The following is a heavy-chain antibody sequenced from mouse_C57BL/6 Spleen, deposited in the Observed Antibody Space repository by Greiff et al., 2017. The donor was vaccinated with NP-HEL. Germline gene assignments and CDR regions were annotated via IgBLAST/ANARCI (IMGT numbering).Heavy chain of an antibody. Sequence: QVQLQQPGAELVKPGASVKLSCKASGYTFTSYWMHWVKQRPGQGLEWIGMIHPNSGSTNYNEKFKSKATLTVDKSSSPAYMQLSSLTSEDSAVYYCARCGKGYFDYWGQGTTLTVSS. CDR3: ARCGKGYFDY. CDR2: IHPNSGST. V-gene: IGHV1-64*01. D-gene: IGHD1-1*02. J-gene: IGHJ2*01. CDR1: GYTFTSYW.